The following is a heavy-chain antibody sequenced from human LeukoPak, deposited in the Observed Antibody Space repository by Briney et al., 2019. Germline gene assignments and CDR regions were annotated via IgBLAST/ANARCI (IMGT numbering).Heavy chain of an antibody. CDR3: ASGGDYVSKTSHNYYYYYMDV. Sequence: ASVKVSCKASGYTFTGYYMHWVRQAPGQGLEWMGWINPNSGGTNYAQKFQGRVTMTRDTSISTAYMELSRLRSDDTAVYYCASGGDYVSKTSHNYYYYYMDVWGKGTTVTVSS. CDR1: GYTFTGYY. J-gene: IGHJ6*03. CDR2: INPNSGGT. V-gene: IGHV1-2*02. D-gene: IGHD4-17*01.